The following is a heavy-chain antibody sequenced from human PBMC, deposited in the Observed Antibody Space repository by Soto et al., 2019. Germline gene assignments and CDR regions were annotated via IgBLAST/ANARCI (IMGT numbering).Heavy chain of an antibody. CDR1: GFTFSSYA. Sequence: GGSLRLSXAASGFTFSSYAMHWVRQAPGKGLEWVAVISYDGSNKYYADSVKGRFTISRDNSKNTLYLQMNSLRAEDTAVYYCAREEEVTTVTTSHAYYYYYGMDVWGQGTTVTVSS. D-gene: IGHD4-17*01. CDR2: ISYDGSNK. V-gene: IGHV3-30-3*01. J-gene: IGHJ6*02. CDR3: AREEEVTTVTTSHAYYYYYGMDV.